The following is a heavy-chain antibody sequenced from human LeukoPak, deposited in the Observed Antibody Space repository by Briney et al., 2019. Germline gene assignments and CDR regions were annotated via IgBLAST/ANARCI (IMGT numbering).Heavy chain of an antibody. V-gene: IGHV4-59*01. J-gene: IGHJ4*02. D-gene: IGHD2-21*02. CDR1: GGSISSYY. Sequence: PSETLSLTCTVSGGSISSYYWSWIRQPPGKGLEWIGYIYYSGSTNYNPSLKSRVTISVDTSKNQFSLKLSSVTAADTAVYYCARSNCGGDCYSDAGSDYWGQGTLVTVSS. CDR3: ARSNCGGDCYSDAGSDY. CDR2: IYYSGST.